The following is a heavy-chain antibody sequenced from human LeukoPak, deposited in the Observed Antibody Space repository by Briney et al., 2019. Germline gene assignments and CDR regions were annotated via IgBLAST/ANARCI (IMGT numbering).Heavy chain of an antibody. CDR3: ARGDYGDDYYYYYYMDV. Sequence: GGSLRLSCAASGFTFSNYWMHWVRQAPGKGLVWVSRINSDGSSTSYADSVKGRFTTSSDNAKNTLYLQMNSLRAEDTAVYYCARGDYGDDYYYYYYMDVWGKGTTVTISS. CDR1: GFTFSNYW. V-gene: IGHV3-74*01. J-gene: IGHJ6*03. D-gene: IGHD4-17*01. CDR2: INSDGSST.